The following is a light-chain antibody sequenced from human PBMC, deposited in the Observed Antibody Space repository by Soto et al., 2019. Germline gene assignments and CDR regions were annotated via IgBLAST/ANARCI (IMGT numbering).Light chain of an antibody. J-gene: IGLJ1*01. CDR3: SSYRTGRTFV. CDR2: EVS. Sequence: LTQPASLSGSPGQSIAISCTGTSSDVGGYNYVSWYQQLPGKAPKLLISEVSNRPSGGSHRFSGSKSGNTASLTISGLQAEDEADYYCSSYRTGRTFVFGTGTKVNVL. V-gene: IGLV2-14*01. CDR1: SSDVGGYNY.